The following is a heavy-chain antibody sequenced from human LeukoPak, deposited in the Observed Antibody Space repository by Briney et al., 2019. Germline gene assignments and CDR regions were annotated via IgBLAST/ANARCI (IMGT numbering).Heavy chain of an antibody. J-gene: IGHJ4*02. CDR2: INHSGST. Sequence: PSETLSLTCAVYGGSFSGYYWSWIRQPPGKGLERIGEINHSGSTNYNPSLKSRVTISVDTSKNQFSLKLSSVTAADTAVYYCARAEVVTAPFDYWGQGTLVTVSS. CDR3: ARAEVVTAPFDY. V-gene: IGHV4-34*01. CDR1: GGSFSGYY. D-gene: IGHD4-23*01.